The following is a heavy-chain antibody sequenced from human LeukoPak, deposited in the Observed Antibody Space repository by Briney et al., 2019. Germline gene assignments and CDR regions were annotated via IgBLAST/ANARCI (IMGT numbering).Heavy chain of an antibody. Sequence: SGTLSLTCTVSGASISSANWWSWVRQPPGKGLEWIGEIYYSGSTNCNPSLKSRVSMSVDKSKNQFSLDLSSVTAADTAMYYCARSYSGYIRDNWGQGTLVTVSS. J-gene: IGHJ4*02. CDR1: GASISSANW. V-gene: IGHV4-4*02. CDR2: IYYSGST. D-gene: IGHD5-12*01. CDR3: ARSYSGYIRDN.